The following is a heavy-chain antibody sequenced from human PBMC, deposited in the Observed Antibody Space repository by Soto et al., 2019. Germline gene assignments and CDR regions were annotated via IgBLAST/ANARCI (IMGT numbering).Heavy chain of an antibody. D-gene: IGHD3-10*01. CDR3: ARRPIYYYGSGSYSGP. CDR1: GGSFSGYY. J-gene: IGHJ5*02. V-gene: IGHV4-34*01. CDR2: INHSGST. Sequence: SETLSLTCAVYGGSFSGYYWSWIRQPPGKGLEWIGEINHSGSTNYNPSLKSRVTISVDTSKNQFSLKLSSVTAADTAVYYCARRPIYYYGSGSYSGPWGQGTLVTVSS.